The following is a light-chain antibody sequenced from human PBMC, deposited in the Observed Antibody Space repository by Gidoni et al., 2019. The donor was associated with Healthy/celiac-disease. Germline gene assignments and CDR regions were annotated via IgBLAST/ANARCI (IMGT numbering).Light chain of an antibody. CDR2: DAS. Sequence: DIQMTQSPSSLSASVGDRVTITCRASQSISSYLNWYQQKPGKAPKLLIYDASSLQSGVPSRFSGSGYGTDFTLTISSLQPEDFATYYCQQSYSTPPLTFGGGTKVEIK. CDR1: QSISSY. CDR3: QQSYSTPPLT. J-gene: IGKJ4*01. V-gene: IGKV1-39*01.